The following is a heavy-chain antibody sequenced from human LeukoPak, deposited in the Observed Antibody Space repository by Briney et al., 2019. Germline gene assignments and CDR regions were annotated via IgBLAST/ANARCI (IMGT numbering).Heavy chain of an antibody. CDR2: ISSNGGST. D-gene: IGHD3-22*01. Sequence: GGSLRLSCAASGFTFSSYAMHWVRQAPGKGLEYVSAISSNGGSTYYANSVKGRFTISRDNANNSVYLQMNNLRAEDTAVYYCANDGAYYDSSTDAFDIWGQGTMVTVSS. CDR3: ANDGAYYDSSTDAFDI. V-gene: IGHV3-64*01. CDR1: GFTFSSYA. J-gene: IGHJ3*02.